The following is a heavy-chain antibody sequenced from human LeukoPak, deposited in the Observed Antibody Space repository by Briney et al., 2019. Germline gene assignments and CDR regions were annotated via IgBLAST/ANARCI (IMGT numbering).Heavy chain of an antibody. J-gene: IGHJ6*04. CDR3: ARASLLSAAGLLDV. D-gene: IGHD6-13*01. CDR1: GYTFTSYG. Sequence: ASVKVSCKASGYTFTSYGISWVRQAPGQGLEWMGWISAYNGNTNYAQKLQGRVTVTTDTSTSTAYMELRSLRSDDTAVYYCARASLLSAAGLLDVWGKGTTVTVSS. CDR2: ISAYNGNT. V-gene: IGHV1-18*04.